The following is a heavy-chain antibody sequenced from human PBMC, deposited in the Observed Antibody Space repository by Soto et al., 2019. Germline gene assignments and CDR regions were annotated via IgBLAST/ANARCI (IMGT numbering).Heavy chain of an antibody. Sequence: GGSLRLSCAASGFTFSSYSMNWVRQAPGKGLEWVSYISSSSSTIYYADSVKGRFTISRDNAKNSLYLQMNSLRAEDTAVYYCARVDPIWFGSYYNETNWGQGTLVTVSS. D-gene: IGHD3-10*01. CDR1: GFTFSSYS. CDR3: ARVDPIWFGSYYNETN. CDR2: ISSSSSTI. V-gene: IGHV3-48*01. J-gene: IGHJ4*02.